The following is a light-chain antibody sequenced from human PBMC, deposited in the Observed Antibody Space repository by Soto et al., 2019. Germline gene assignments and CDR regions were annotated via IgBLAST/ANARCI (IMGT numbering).Light chain of an antibody. CDR2: GAS. CDR1: QSLSSNF. CDR3: QQYGSSPIT. Sequence: EIVLTQSPGILSLSPGERASLSCGASQSLSSNFLAWYQQKPGQAPRLLIYGASSRAPGIPDRFSGSGSGTDFTLTITPLEPEDFAVYFCQQYGSSPITFGQGTRLEIK. V-gene: IGKV3-20*01. J-gene: IGKJ5*01.